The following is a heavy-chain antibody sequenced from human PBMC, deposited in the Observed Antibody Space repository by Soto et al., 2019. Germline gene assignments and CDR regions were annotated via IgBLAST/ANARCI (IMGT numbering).Heavy chain of an antibody. Sequence: EVQLVESGGGLVQPGGSLRLSCAASGFTFSNFYVHWVRQAPGKGLEWVSRINSDGSTTNYADSVKGRFTISRDNAKNTLYLQMNSLRAEDTAIYYSAISEGDYWGQGMLVTVSS. CDR2: INSDGSTT. CDR1: GFTFSNFY. V-gene: IGHV3-74*01. J-gene: IGHJ4*02. CDR3: AISEGDY.